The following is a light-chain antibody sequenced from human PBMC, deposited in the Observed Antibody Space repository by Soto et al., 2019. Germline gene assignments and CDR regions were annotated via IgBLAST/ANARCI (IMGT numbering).Light chain of an antibody. CDR3: QQYGSPPIT. Sequence: EMALTPSPVTLSVSPGETATFPCRASLGVSSRLSAWQQQRPGEAPSLLNYGACIRATGIPDRFSGSGSATVFTVTISRLEPEDFAVYYCQQYGSPPITFGQGTRLEIK. J-gene: IGKJ5*01. CDR1: LGVSSRL. V-gene: IGKV3-20*01. CDR2: GAC.